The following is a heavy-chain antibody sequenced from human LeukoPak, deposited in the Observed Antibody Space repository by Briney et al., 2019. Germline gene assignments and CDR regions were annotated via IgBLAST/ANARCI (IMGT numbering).Heavy chain of an antibody. V-gene: IGHV3-30*04. Sequence: GGSLRLSCAASGFTFSSYAMHWVRQAPGKGLEWVAVISYDGSNKYYADSVKGRFTISRDNSKNTLYLQMSSLRAEDTAVCYCARGEGYSSGWYGFWGQGTLVTVSS. CDR2: ISYDGSNK. CDR3: ARGEGYSSGWYGF. CDR1: GFTFSSYA. J-gene: IGHJ5*01. D-gene: IGHD6-19*01.